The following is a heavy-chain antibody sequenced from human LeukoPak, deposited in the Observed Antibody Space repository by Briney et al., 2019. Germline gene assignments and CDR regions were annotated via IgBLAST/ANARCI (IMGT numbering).Heavy chain of an antibody. CDR2: GYYSGST. D-gene: IGHD6-6*01. V-gene: IGHV4-39*01. J-gene: IGHJ4*02. Sequence: PSETLSLTCTVSGGSISSTNYYWVWIRQPPGKGLVWIGSGYYSGSTYYNPSLKSRVTISVDTSKDQFSLKLSSVTAADTAVYYCARFMDWRQLVREKRPHTADYWGQGTLVTVSS. CDR1: GGSISSTNYY. CDR3: ARFMDWRQLVREKRPHTADY.